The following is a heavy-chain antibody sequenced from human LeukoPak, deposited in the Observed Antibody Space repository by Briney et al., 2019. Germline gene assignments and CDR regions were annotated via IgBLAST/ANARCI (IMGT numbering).Heavy chain of an antibody. J-gene: IGHJ4*02. CDR3: ARSITGTDLKDY. V-gene: IGHV1-2*06. CDR2: INPNSGDT. D-gene: IGHD1-20*01. Sequence: ASVKVSCKASGYTFTGYYMHWVRQAPGQGLEWIGRINPNSGDTNFAQKFQGRVTMTRDTSITTAYMELSRLRSDDTAVYYCARSITGTDLKDYWGQGTLVTVSS. CDR1: GYTFTGYY.